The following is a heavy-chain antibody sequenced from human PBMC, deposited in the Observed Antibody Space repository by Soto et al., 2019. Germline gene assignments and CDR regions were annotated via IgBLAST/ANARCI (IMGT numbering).Heavy chain of an antibody. D-gene: IGHD3-22*01. CDR2: IRSKAYGGTT. V-gene: IGHV3-49*04. CDR3: SSSDSLPFYYGMDV. J-gene: IGHJ6*02. CDR1: GFTFGDYA. Sequence: HPGGSLRLSCTASGFTFGDYAMSWVRQAPGKGLEWVGFIRSKAYGGTTEYAASVKGRFTISRDDSKSIAYLQMNSLKTEDTAVYYCSSSDSLPFYYGMDVWGQGTTVTVSS.